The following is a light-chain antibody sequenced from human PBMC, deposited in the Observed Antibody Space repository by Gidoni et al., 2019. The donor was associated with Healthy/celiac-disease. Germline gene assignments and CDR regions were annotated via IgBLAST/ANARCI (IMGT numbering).Light chain of an antibody. CDR3: QQYDNLPIT. J-gene: IGKJ5*01. V-gene: IGKV1-33*01. CDR1: QDISNY. Sequence: DIQLTQSPSSLSASVGDRVTITCQASQDISNYLNWYQQKPGKAPKLLSYDASNLETGVPSRFSGSGSGKDFTFTISSLQPEDIATYYCQQYDNLPITFGQGTRLEIK. CDR2: DAS.